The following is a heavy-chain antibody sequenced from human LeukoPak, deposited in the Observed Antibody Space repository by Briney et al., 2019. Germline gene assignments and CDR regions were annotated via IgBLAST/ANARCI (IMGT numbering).Heavy chain of an antibody. CDR1: GFTFSSYW. CDR3: AKDRSFPDSSGLGIFDY. CDR2: IKQDGSEK. J-gene: IGHJ4*02. Sequence: GGSLRLSCAASGFTFSSYWMSWVRQAPGKGLEWVANIKQDGSEKYYVDSVKGRFTISRDNSKNTLYLQMNSLRAEDTAVYYCAKDRSFPDSSGLGIFDYWGQGTLVTVSS. V-gene: IGHV3-7*01. D-gene: IGHD6-19*01.